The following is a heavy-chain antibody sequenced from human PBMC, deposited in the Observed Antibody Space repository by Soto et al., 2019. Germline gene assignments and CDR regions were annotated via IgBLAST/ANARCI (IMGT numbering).Heavy chain of an antibody. CDR3: ARSLTYYYETSGYYLVNI. D-gene: IGHD3-22*01. CDR2: IIPMFDTA. Sequence: QVQLVQSGAEVKKPGSSVKVSCKASGGTFSSYAFSWVRQAPGQGLEWMGGIIPMFDTANYAQKFQDRVTISADESTSTAYMELSSLTSEDTAVYYCARSLTYYYETSGYYLVNIWGQGTLVTVSS. J-gene: IGHJ4*02. V-gene: IGHV1-69*01. CDR1: GGTFSSYA.